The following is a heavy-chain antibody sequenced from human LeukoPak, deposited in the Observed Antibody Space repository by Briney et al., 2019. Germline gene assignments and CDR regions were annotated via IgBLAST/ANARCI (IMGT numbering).Heavy chain of an antibody. J-gene: IGHJ6*04. D-gene: IGHD2-2*01. CDR2: ISAYNGNT. CDR3: ARDVVVVPAAMIDIDYYGMDV. CDR1: GYTFTSYG. V-gene: IGHV1-18*04. Sequence: ASVKVSCKASGYTFTSYGISWVRQAPGQGVEWMGWISAYNGNTNYAQKLQGRVTMTTDTSTSTAYMELRSLRSDDTAVYYCARDVVVVPAAMIDIDYYGMDVWGKGTTVTVSS.